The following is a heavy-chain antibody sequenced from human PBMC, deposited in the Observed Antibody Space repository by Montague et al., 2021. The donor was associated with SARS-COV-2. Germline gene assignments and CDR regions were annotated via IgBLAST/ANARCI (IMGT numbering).Heavy chain of an antibody. CDR3: ARGGGWKRHFDY. CDR2: IYYTGST. V-gene: IGHV4-59*01. J-gene: IGHJ4*02. CDR1: GGSINNYY. D-gene: IGHD4-23*01. Sequence: SETLSLTCNVSGGSINNYYWSWIRQSPGRGLEWIGYIYYTGSTTRNPSLDSRVTISLDTSRDLVSLELRPLTAADTAVYYCARGGGWKRHFDYWGQGTLVAVSS.